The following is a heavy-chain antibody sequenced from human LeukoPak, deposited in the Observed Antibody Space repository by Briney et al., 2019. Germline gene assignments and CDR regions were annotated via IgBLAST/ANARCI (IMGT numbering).Heavy chain of an antibody. CDR1: GFTLSDYY. Sequence: GGSLRLSCAASGFTLSDYYMSWIRQAPGKGLEWVSYISSSGTTIYYADSVKGRFTISRDNAKNSLHLQMNSLRAEDTAVYYCARFLATSTALDYWGQGTLVIISS. V-gene: IGHV3-11*01. CDR3: ARFLATSTALDY. D-gene: IGHD1-26*01. J-gene: IGHJ4*02. CDR2: ISSSGTTI.